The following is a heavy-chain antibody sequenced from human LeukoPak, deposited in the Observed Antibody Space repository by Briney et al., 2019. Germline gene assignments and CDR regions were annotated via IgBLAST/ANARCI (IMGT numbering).Heavy chain of an antibody. CDR2: SSSSNTI. Sequence: TFSSSSNTIYHADSVKGRFTISRDNAKNSLYLQMNSLRAEDTAVYYCARKSGGYWGQGTLVTVSS. V-gene: IGHV3-69-1*01. D-gene: IGHD3-10*01. CDR3: ARKSGGY. J-gene: IGHJ4*02.